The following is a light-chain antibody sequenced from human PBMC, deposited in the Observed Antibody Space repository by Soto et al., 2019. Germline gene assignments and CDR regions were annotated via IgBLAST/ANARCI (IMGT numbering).Light chain of an antibody. V-gene: IGKV1-5*03. CDR3: QQYGTSSRT. Sequence: DIQMTQSPSSLSASVGDRVTITCRASLGISNFLAWYQQKAGKVPKLLIYLASTLQSGVPARFSGSGSATEFTLSISSLQPDDFATYYCQQYGTSSRTFGQGTKVEIK. CDR2: LAS. CDR1: LGISNF. J-gene: IGKJ1*01.